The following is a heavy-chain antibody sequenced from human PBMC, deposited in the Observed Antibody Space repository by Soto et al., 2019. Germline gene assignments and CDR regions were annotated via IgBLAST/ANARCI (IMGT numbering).Heavy chain of an antibody. CDR2: LIPIFGTA. J-gene: IGHJ5*02. V-gene: IGHV1-69*01. CDR1: GGTFSTYT. CDR3: ARSQDSSCYWNNCFDP. D-gene: IGHD3-22*01. Sequence: QVQLVQSGAEVKKPGSSVKVSCKASGGTFSTYTITWVRQAPGQGLEWMGGLIPIFGTANYPQKFQGRVTITADESTSTASMEMSSLRSEDTAVYYCARSQDSSCYWNNCFDPWGQGTLVTVSS.